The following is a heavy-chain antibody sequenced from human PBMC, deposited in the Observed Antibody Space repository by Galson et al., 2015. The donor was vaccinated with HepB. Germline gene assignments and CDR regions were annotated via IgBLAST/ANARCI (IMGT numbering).Heavy chain of an antibody. CDR3: AKGNDDYVWGSYRSLDY. CDR2: ISGSGGST. D-gene: IGHD3-16*02. V-gene: IGHV3-23*01. CDR1: GFTFSSYA. J-gene: IGHJ4*02. Sequence: SLRLSCAASGFTFSSYAMSWVRQAPGKGLEWVSAISGSGGSTYYADSVKGRFTISRDNSKNTLYLQMNSLRAEDTAVYYCAKGNDDYVWGSYRSLDYWGQGTLVTVSS.